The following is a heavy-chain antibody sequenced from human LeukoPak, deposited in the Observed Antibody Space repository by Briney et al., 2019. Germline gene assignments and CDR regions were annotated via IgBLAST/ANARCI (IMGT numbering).Heavy chain of an antibody. Sequence: SVRVSCKASGGTFSSYAISWVRQAPGQGLEWMGGIIPIFGTANYAQKFQGRVTITADESTSTAYMELSSLRSEDTAVYYCARDRYSSSWYYYGMDVWGQGTTVTVSS. V-gene: IGHV1-69*13. CDR2: IIPIFGTA. CDR3: ARDRYSSSWYYYGMDV. D-gene: IGHD6-13*01. J-gene: IGHJ6*02. CDR1: GGTFSSYA.